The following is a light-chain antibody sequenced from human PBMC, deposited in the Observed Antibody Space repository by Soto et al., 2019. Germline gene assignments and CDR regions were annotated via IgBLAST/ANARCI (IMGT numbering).Light chain of an antibody. J-gene: IGKJ3*01. CDR2: DAS. Sequence: LLTQSPATLSLSPGERVTLSCRASQSISSYLAWYQQKPGQASRLLIYDASNRATGIPARFSGSGSGTDFTLTISRLEPEDFAVYYCQHYGNSPPSVTFGPGTKVDIK. CDR3: QHYGNSPPSVT. V-gene: IGKV3-11*01. CDR1: QSISSY.